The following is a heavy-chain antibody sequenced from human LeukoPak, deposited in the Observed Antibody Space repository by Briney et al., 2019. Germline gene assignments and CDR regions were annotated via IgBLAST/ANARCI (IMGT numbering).Heavy chain of an antibody. D-gene: IGHD3-3*02. CDR1: GFTFSTSW. J-gene: IGHJ3*02. V-gene: IGHV3-7*03. CDR2: IKKDGSET. Sequence: GGSLRLSCAASGFTFSTSWMSWVRQVPGKGLEWVANIKKDGSETYYVDSVKGRFTISRDNAKISLYLQMNSLRAEDTAVYYCARFSPDDAFDIWGQGTMVTVSS. CDR3: ARFSPDDAFDI.